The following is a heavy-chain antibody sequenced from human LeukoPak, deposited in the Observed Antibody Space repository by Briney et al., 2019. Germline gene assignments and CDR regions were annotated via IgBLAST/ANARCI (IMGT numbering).Heavy chain of an antibody. V-gene: IGHV1-2*06. CDR2: INPNSGGT. D-gene: IGHD1-7*01. Sequence: ASVKVSCKASGGTFSSYAISWVRQAPGQGLEWMGRINPNSGGTNYARKFQGRVTMTRDTSISTAYMELSRLRSDDTAVYYCARAAGTGTSFYFDYWGQGTLVTVSS. CDR1: GGTFSSYA. CDR3: ARAAGTGTSFYFDY. J-gene: IGHJ4*02.